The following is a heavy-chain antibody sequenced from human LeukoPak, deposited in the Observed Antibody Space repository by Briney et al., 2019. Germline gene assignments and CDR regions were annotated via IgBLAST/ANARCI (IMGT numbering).Heavy chain of an antibody. Sequence: ASVKVSCKASGYSFTSYGFTWVRRAPGQGLEWMGWVSAYDGSTKYAQKLRGRVTMTTDASKNTVHMELRSLRFDDTAVYYWARGGRDGMDVWGQGTTVTVSS. CDR3: ARGGRDGMDV. CDR1: GYSFTSYG. CDR2: VSAYDGST. D-gene: IGHD3-10*01. J-gene: IGHJ6*02. V-gene: IGHV1-18*01.